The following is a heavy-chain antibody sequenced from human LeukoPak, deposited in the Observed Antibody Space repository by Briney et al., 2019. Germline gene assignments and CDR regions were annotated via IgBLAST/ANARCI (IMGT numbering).Heavy chain of an antibody. V-gene: IGHV3-74*01. J-gene: IGHJ4*02. CDR2: ITNDGRIT. CDR3: ARGDSRTFAC. Sequence: PGGSLRLSCAASGFTFSSYWMHWVRQAPGKGLVWVSRITNDGRITSSADSVKGRFTISRDNANNTLYLQMTSLRAEDTAMYYCARGDSRTFACWGQGTLVTVSS. CDR1: GFTFSSYW. D-gene: IGHD4-11*01.